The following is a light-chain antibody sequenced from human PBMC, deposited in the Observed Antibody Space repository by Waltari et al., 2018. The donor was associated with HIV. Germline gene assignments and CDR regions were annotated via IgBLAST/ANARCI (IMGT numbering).Light chain of an antibody. CDR2: ANN. Sequence: QSVLTQPPSASGTPGQRVTISCSGSSSNIATNTVNWYPQPPGPAPKLLIYANNQRPSGVPDRFSGSKSDTSASLAISGLQSDDEADFYCAAWDDSLKGWLFGGGTKLTVL. V-gene: IGLV1-44*01. J-gene: IGLJ3*02. CDR3: AAWDDSLKGWL. CDR1: SSNIATNT.